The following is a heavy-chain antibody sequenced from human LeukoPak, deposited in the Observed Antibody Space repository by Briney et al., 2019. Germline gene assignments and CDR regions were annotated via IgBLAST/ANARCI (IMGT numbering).Heavy chain of an antibody. V-gene: IGHV1-8*01. Sequence: ASVKVSCKASGYTFTSYDINWVRQATGQGLEWMGWMNPNSGNTGYAQKFQGRVTMTRDTSTSTVYMELSSLRSEDTAVYYCARGPPLGYCSGGSCATLLNWFGPWGQGTLVTVSS. CDR2: MNPNSGNT. D-gene: IGHD2-15*01. CDR3: ARGPPLGYCSGGSCATLLNWFGP. CDR1: GYTFTSYD. J-gene: IGHJ5*02.